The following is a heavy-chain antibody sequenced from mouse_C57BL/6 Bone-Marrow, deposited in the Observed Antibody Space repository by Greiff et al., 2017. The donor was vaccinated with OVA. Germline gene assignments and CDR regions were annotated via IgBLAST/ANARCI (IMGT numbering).Heavy chain of an antibody. CDR1: GYAFSSSW. CDR2: IYPGDGDT. J-gene: IGHJ4*01. Sequence: VQLQQSGPELVKPGASVKISCKASGYAFSSSWMNWVKQRPGKGLEWIGRIYPGDGDTNYNGKFKGKATLTADKSSSTAYTQLSSLTSEDSAVYFCAREVVRYAMDYWGQGTSVTVSS. V-gene: IGHV1-82*01. CDR3: AREVVRYAMDY. D-gene: IGHD1-1*01.